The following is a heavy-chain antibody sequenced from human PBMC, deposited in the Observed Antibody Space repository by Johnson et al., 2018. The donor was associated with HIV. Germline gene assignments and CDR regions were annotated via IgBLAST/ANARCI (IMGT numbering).Heavy chain of an antibody. CDR1: GFPFSTYA. V-gene: IGHV3-30*04. CDR2: ISYDGSNK. D-gene: IGHD6-6*01. J-gene: IGHJ3*02. CDR3: ASGVTARAPLLI. Sequence: QVQLVESGGGVVQPGRSLKLSCAASGFPFSTYAVHWVRQAPGKGLEWVAVISYDGSNKYYADSVKGRFTISRDNSKNKLYLQMNSLRAEDTAMYYCASGVTARAPLLIWGQGTMVTVSS.